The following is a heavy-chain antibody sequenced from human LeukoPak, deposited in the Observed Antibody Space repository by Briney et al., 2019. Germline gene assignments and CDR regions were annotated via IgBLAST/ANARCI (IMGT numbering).Heavy chain of an antibody. V-gene: IGHV4-59*11. Sequence: SETLSLTCTVSGGSISSHYWSWIRQPPGKGLEWIGYIYYSGSTNYNPSLKSRVTISVDTSKNQFSLKLSSVTAAGTAVYYCARVRRILADNWFDPWGQGTLVTVSS. J-gene: IGHJ5*02. CDR3: ARVRRILADNWFDP. CDR1: GGSISSHY. D-gene: IGHD2-21*01. CDR2: IYYSGST.